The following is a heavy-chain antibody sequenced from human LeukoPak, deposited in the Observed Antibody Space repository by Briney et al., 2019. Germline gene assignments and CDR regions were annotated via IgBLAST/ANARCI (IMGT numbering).Heavy chain of an antibody. Sequence: SETLSLTCTVSTPSVNSYFWGWVRLPAGKGLDWLGRIYPTGTTYYNPSLKSRLTLSIETSKSQFYLTLRSATAADTAVYFCGRQAYTASHHFFDYWSQGTLVTVSS. V-gene: IGHV4-4*07. CDR1: TPSVNSYF. D-gene: IGHD3-16*01. CDR2: IYPTGTT. CDR3: GRQAYTASHHFFDY. J-gene: IGHJ4*02.